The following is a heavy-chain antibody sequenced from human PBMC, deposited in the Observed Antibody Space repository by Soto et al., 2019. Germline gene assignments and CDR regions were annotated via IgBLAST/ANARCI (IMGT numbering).Heavy chain of an antibody. CDR1: GYTFTSYT. J-gene: IGHJ5*02. CDR3: ARSLQTYYYGSGSYQSWFDP. CDR2: IIPILGIA. D-gene: IGHD3-10*01. V-gene: IGHV1-69*02. Sequence: SVKVSCKASGYTFTSYTISWVRQAPGQGLEWMGRIIPILGIANYAQKFQGRVTITADKSTSTAYMELSSLRSEDTAVYYCARSLQTYYYGSGSYQSWFDPWGQGTLVTVSS.